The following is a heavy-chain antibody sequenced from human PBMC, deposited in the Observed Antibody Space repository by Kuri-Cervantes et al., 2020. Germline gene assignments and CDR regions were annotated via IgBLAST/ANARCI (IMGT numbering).Heavy chain of an antibody. CDR3: ARGEAKWEVYYYYYYMDV. Sequence: ESLKISCAVSGFTFSSYVMSWVRQAPGKGLEWVSGISGSGGRTYYADSVKGRFTISRDNAKNSLYLQMNSLRAEDTAVYYCARGEAKWEVYYYYYYMDVWGKGTTVTVSS. CDR1: GFTFSSYV. J-gene: IGHJ6*03. D-gene: IGHD1-26*01. V-gene: IGHV3-23*01. CDR2: ISGSGGRT.